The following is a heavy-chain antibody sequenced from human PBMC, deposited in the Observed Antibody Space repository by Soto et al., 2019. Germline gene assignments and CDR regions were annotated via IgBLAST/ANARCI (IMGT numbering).Heavy chain of an antibody. J-gene: IGHJ4*02. CDR1: GFTFSSYA. D-gene: IGHD5-18*01. CDR2: FDNSDGRT. Sequence: GGSLRLSCAAFGFTFSSYAMYWVRQAPGKGLEWVSTFDNSDGRTYYTDSVKGRFTISRDNSKNTLFLQMNSLRPEDTAVYYCAKVRDTTMNMNFDYWGQGTLVTVSS. CDR3: AKVRDTTMNMNFDY. V-gene: IGHV3-23*01.